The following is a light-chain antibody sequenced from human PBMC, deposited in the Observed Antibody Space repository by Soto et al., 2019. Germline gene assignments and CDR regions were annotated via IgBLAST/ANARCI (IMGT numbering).Light chain of an antibody. CDR2: EVN. CDR3: CSYVGSSTWV. CDR1: SSDVGSYNL. Sequence: QSALTQPASVSASPGQSITISCTGTSSDVGSYNLVSWYQQHPGKAPKFIIYEVNKRPSGVSYRFSGSKSGNTASLTISGLQPEDEADYYCCSYVGSSTWVFGGGTKLTVL. J-gene: IGLJ3*02. V-gene: IGLV2-23*02.